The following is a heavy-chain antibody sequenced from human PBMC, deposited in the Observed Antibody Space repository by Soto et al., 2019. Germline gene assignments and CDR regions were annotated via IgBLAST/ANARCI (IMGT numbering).Heavy chain of an antibody. D-gene: IGHD1-26*01. J-gene: IGHJ4*02. CDR1: GFTFSSSA. V-gene: IGHV3-23*01. Sequence: MRLSCVASGFTFSSSAMNWVRQAPGKGLEWVSTISGSGVAKFYADSVKGRFTISRDNSNNTVSLQMNSLRAEDAVLYYCAKDRSPGATTWNVYWGQGTLVTVSS. CDR3: AKDRSPGATTWNVY. CDR2: ISGSGVAK.